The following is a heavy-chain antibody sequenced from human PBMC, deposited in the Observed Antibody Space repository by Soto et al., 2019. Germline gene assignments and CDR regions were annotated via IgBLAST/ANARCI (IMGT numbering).Heavy chain of an antibody. V-gene: IGHV3-11*01. CDR3: ARDLVAATGGEWFDP. CDR1: GFTFSDYY. J-gene: IGHJ5*02. CDR2: MSSSGSII. D-gene: IGHD5-12*01. Sequence: QVQLVESGGGLVKPGGSPRLSCAASGFTFSDYYMSWIRQAPGKGLEWVSYMSSSGSIIDYADSVKGRFTISRDNAKNSLYLQMNSLRAEDTAVYYCARDLVAATGGEWFDPWGQGTLVTVSS.